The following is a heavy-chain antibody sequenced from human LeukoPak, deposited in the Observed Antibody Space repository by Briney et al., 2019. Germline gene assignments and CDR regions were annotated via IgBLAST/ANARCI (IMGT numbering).Heavy chain of an antibody. CDR3: AKSGYNRFDY. Sequence: GGSLRLSCAASGFILSDYYMSWIRQAPGKGLEWVSTISGSDSSTYYADSVKGRFTISRDNSKNTLYLQMNSLRADDTAVYYCAKSGYNRFDYWGQGTLVTVSS. D-gene: IGHD5-24*01. V-gene: IGHV3-23*01. CDR1: GFILSDYY. CDR2: ISGSDSST. J-gene: IGHJ4*02.